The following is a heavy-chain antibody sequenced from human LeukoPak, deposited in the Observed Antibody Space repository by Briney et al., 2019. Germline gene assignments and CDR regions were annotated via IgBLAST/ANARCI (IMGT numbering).Heavy chain of an antibody. Sequence: GASVKVSCKASGYTFTSYAMNWVRQAPGQGLEWMGWINTNTGNPTYAQGFTGRFVFSLDTSVSTAYLQISSLKAEDTAVYYCARDRGYYDSSGYQNLDFDYWGQGTLVTVSS. CDR1: GYTFTSYA. J-gene: IGHJ4*02. CDR3: ARDRGYYDSSGYQNLDFDY. V-gene: IGHV7-4-1*02. CDR2: INTNTGNP. D-gene: IGHD3-22*01.